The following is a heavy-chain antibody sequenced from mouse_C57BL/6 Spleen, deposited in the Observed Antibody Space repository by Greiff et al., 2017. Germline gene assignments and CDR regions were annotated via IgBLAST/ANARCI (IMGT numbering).Heavy chain of an antibody. V-gene: IGHV5-17*01. CDR1: GFTFSDSG. J-gene: IGHJ4*01. CDR2: ISSGSSTI. Sequence: EVKLQESGGGLVKPGGSLKLSCAASGFTFSDSGMHWVRQAPEKGLEWVAYISSGSSTIYYADTVKGRFTISRDNATNTLFLQMTSLRSEDTAMYYCARKATGGHYARDYWGQGTSVTVSS. CDR3: ARKATGGHYARDY.